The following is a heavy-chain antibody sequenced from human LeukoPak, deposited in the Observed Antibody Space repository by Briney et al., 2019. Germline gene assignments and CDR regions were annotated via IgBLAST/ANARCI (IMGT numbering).Heavy chain of an antibody. CDR3: ARDGGHCSGGSCPALIDY. CDR2: INPNSGGT. D-gene: IGHD2-15*01. Sequence: ASVKVSCKASGYTFTGYYIHWVRQAPGQGLEWMGWINPNSGGTNYAQKFQGRVTLTRDTSITTAYMEVSRLKSDDTAEYYCARDGGHCSGGSCPALIDYWGQGTLVTVSS. V-gene: IGHV1-2*02. CDR1: GYTFTGYY. J-gene: IGHJ4*02.